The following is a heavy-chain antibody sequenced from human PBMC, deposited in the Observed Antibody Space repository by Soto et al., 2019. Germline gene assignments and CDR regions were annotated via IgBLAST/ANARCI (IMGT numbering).Heavy chain of an antibody. J-gene: IGHJ4*02. V-gene: IGHV3-23*01. CDR3: AKGRGGSGSLTPRVDF. CDR2: ISGGGDTT. D-gene: IGHD3-10*01. Sequence: EVQLLESGGGLVQPGGSLRLSCAASGFTFNNYAMTWVRQAPGKGLEWVSAISGGGDTTSYADSVKGRFTVSRDGSKNTLYLQWSRLRAEDTALYYCAKGRGGSGSLTPRVDFWGQGTLVTVSS. CDR1: GFTFNNYA.